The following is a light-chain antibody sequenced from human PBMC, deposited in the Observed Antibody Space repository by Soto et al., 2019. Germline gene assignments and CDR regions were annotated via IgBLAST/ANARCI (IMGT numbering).Light chain of an antibody. V-gene: IGLV2-14*01. J-gene: IGLJ1*01. CDR2: EVS. CDR3: SSYTSSSTYV. CDR1: SSDVGGYNY. Sequence: QSALTQPASVSGSPGQSITISCTGTSSDVGGYNYVSWYQQHPGKAPKLMIYEVSNRPSGVSNRFSASKSGNTASLTISGLQAEDEADYYCSSYTSSSTYVCGTGTKLTVL.